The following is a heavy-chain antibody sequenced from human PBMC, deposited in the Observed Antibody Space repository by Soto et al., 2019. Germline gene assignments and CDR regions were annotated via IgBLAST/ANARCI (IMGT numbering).Heavy chain of an antibody. J-gene: IGHJ6*03. V-gene: IGHV4-34*01. CDR2: INHSGTT. Sequence: QVHLEQWGAGLLNPSETLSLTCAVYGGSLSGYYWSWVRQSPGKGLEWIGEINHSGTTNYNPSLKTRVTISSDTSKPQFSLRLSSVTAAYSAVYYCASYHYLDLWTGSRHYMDVWGRGTTVTVSS. CDR3: ASYHYLDLWTGSRHYMDV. D-gene: IGHD3-9*01. CDR1: GGSLSGYY.